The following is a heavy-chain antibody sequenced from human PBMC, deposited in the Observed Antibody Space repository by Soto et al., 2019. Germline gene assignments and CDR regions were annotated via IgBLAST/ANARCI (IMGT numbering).Heavy chain of an antibody. D-gene: IGHD1-26*01. CDR1: GYRFETYA. CDR3: ARGHGAIRGALDV. Sequence: ASVKVSCKASGYRFETYAMTWVRQAPGQGLEWMGWISAYSVDTYSAQKFQDRLTMAKDTSTGTAYMELRSLTSDNTAVYYCARGHGAIRGALDVWGQGTTVTVSS. J-gene: IGHJ6*02. CDR2: ISAYSVDT. V-gene: IGHV1-18*01.